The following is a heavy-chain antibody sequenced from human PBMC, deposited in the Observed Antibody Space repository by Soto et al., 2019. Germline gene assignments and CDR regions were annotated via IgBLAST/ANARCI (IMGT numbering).Heavy chain of an antibody. D-gene: IGHD2-8*01. CDR1: GLTFSTYG. CDR2: TRNKANSYTT. CDR3: ARGYCSNGVCYRYIDL. J-gene: IGHJ2*01. Sequence: GGSLRLSCAASGLTFSTYGMHWVRQAPGKXLEWVGRTRNKANSYTTEYAASVKGRFTISRDDSKNSLYLQMNSLKTEDTAVYYYARGYCSNGVCYRYIDLWGRGPLVTVSS. V-gene: IGHV3-72*01.